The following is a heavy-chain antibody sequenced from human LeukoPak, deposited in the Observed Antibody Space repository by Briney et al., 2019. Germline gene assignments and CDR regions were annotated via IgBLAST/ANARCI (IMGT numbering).Heavy chain of an antibody. J-gene: IGHJ4*02. CDR3: ARDHGS. CDR1: GGSISSGSYY. Sequence: SETLSLTCTVSGGSISSGSYYWSWIRQPAGKGLEWIGRIYTSGSTNYNPSLKSRVTISVDTSKNQFSLKLSSVTAADTAVYYCARDHGSWGEGTLVTVSS. V-gene: IGHV4-61*02. CDR2: IYTSGST. D-gene: IGHD5-24*01.